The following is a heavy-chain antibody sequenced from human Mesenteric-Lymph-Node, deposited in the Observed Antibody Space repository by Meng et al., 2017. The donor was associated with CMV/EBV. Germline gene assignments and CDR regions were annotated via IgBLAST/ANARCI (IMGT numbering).Heavy chain of an antibody. Sequence: ASGFTFSSYAMTWVRKAPGKGLEWVSGITSSGGSTYYADSVKGRFTISRDNSKKTLYLQMSSLRAEDTAVYYCAKDEGGYDPSAFVYWGQGTLVTVSS. J-gene: IGHJ4*02. V-gene: IGHV3-23*01. D-gene: IGHD5-12*01. CDR2: ITSSGGST. CDR1: GFTFSSYA. CDR3: AKDEGGYDPSAFVY.